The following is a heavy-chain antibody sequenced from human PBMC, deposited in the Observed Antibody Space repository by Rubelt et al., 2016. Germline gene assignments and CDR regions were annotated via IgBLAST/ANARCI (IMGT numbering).Heavy chain of an antibody. J-gene: IGHJ5*02. CDR2: INAGNGNT. D-gene: IGHD6-13*01. Sequence: QVQLVQSGAEVKKPGASVKVSCKASGYTFTSYAMHWVRQAPGQRLEWMGWINAGNGNTKYSQKFQGRVTITRDTSASTAYMELSSLRSEDTAVYYCARDTRPSSIAAPYNWFDPWGQGTLVTVSS. CDR3: ARDTRPSSIAAPYNWFDP. CDR1: GYTFTSYA. V-gene: IGHV1-3*01.